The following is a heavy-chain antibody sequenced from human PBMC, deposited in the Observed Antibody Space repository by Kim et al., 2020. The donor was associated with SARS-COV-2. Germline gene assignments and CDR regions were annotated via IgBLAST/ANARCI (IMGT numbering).Heavy chain of an antibody. Sequence: GGSLRLSCAASGFNFSSYSMNWVRQAPGKGLEWVSSISSSSSYIYYADSVKGRFTISRDNAKNSLYLQMNSLRAEDTAVYYCARDWSGSSSKYDYYYYGMDVWGQGTTVTVSS. V-gene: IGHV3-21*01. CDR1: GFNFSSYS. J-gene: IGHJ6*02. CDR3: ARDWSGSSSKYDYYYYGMDV. CDR2: ISSSSSYI. D-gene: IGHD6-6*01.